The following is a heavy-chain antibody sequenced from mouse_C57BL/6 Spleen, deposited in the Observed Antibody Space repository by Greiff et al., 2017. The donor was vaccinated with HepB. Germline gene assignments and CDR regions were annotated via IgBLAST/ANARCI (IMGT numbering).Heavy chain of an antibody. CDR2: IYPGNSDT. CDR3: TRDEGTAQAFFDY. D-gene: IGHD3-2*02. CDR1: GYTFTSYW. V-gene: IGHV1-5*01. Sequence: VQLQQSGTVLARPGASVKMSCKTSGYTFTSYWMHWVKQIHGQGLEWIGAIYPGNSDTSYNQKFKGKAKLTAVTSASTAYMELSSLTNEDSAVYYCTRDEGTAQAFFDYWGQGTTLTVSS. J-gene: IGHJ2*01.